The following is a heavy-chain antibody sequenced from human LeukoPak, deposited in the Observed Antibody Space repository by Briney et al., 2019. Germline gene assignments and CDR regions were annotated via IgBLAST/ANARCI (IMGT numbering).Heavy chain of an antibody. CDR3: AKADATIGGAFDT. CDR2: ISGTADSK. D-gene: IGHD3-16*01. V-gene: IGHV3-23*01. Sequence: PGGSLRLSCAASGFTFSSHWMSWVRQAPGRGLEWLSIISGTADSKYYADSVKGRFTISRDNPRSTLYLEMNILRAEDTAVYYCAKADATIGGAFDTWGQGTMVIVSS. J-gene: IGHJ3*02. CDR1: GFTFSSHW.